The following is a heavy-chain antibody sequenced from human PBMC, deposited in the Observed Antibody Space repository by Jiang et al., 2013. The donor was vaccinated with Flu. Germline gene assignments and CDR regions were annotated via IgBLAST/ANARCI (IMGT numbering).Heavy chain of an antibody. Sequence: SGAEVKKPGASVKVSCKASGYTFTSYDINWVRQATGQGLEWMGWMNPNSGNTGYAQKFQGRVTMTRNTSISTAYMELSSLRSEDTAVYYCARRAPFRGGWTWDYYYGMDVWGQGTTVTVSS. J-gene: IGHJ6*02. CDR2: MNPNSGNT. CDR3: ARRAPFRGGWTWDYYYGMDV. D-gene: IGHD3-3*01. V-gene: IGHV1-8*01. CDR1: GYTFTSYD.